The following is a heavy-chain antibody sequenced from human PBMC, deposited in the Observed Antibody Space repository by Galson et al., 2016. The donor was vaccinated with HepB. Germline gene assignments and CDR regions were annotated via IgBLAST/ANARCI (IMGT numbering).Heavy chain of an antibody. CDR2: IYLGDSET. CDR3: ARRCRQGNYWSWDFDF. CDR1: GYTFSTCW. J-gene: IGHJ4*02. Sequence: QSGAEVKKPGESLKISCKGSGYTFSTCWMTWVRQMPGKGLEWMGIIYLGDSETRYSPSFQGQVTISADKSISTAYLQWSSLKPSDTAMCYCARRCRQGNYWSWDFDFWGQGTLVTVSS. D-gene: IGHD5-24*01. V-gene: IGHV5-51*01.